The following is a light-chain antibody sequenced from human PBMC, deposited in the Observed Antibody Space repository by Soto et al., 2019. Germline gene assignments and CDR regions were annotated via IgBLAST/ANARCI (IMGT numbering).Light chain of an antibody. CDR3: QQYSDWPPH. V-gene: IGKV3-15*01. CDR1: QTVNSN. J-gene: IGKJ4*01. Sequence: EIVMTQSPATLSVSPGETATLSCRASQTVNSNLAWYQHKPGQAPRLLIYGASTRAPGIPVRFSGSGSGTEFTLAISSLQSEDFAVYYCQQYSDWPPHFGGGTKVEIK. CDR2: GAS.